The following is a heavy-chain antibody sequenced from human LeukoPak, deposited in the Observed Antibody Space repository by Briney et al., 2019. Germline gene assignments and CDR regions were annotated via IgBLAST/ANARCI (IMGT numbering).Heavy chain of an antibody. CDR2: ISYDGSNK. J-gene: IGHJ4*02. V-gene: IGHV3-30-3*01. Sequence: GGSLRLSCAASGFTFSSYAMHWVRQAPGKGLEWVAVISYDGSNKYYADSVKGRFTISRDNSKNTLYLQMNSLRAEDTAVYYCAKDMGRELRAAFDYWGQGTLVTVSS. D-gene: IGHD1-26*01. CDR3: AKDMGRELRAAFDY. CDR1: GFTFSSYA.